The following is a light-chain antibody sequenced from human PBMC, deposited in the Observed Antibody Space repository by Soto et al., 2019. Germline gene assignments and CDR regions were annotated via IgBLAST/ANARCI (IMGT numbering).Light chain of an antibody. CDR2: GAS. J-gene: IGKJ4*01. CDR1: QSVSSN. CDR3: QQYNNGPALT. V-gene: IGKV3-15*01. Sequence: EIVMTQSPATLSVSPGERATLSCRASQSVSSNLAWYQQKPGQAPRLLIYGASTRATGIPARFSGSRSGTEFTLTISSLQSEDFAVYYCQQYNNGPALTFGGGTKVEIK.